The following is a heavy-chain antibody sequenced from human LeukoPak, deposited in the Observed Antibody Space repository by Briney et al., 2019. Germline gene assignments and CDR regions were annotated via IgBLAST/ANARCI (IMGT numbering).Heavy chain of an antibody. D-gene: IGHD6-13*01. J-gene: IGHJ4*02. CDR2: IKQDGSEK. V-gene: IGHV3-7*03. CDR1: GFSVSGYW. CDR3: AKDHSSKYPYYFDY. Sequence: PGGSLRLSCAVSGFSVSGYWMTWVRQAPGKGLEWVANIKQDGSEKNYVDSVKGRFTISRDNSKNTLFLQMNSLRAEDTAVYYCAKDHSSKYPYYFDYWGQGSLVTVSS.